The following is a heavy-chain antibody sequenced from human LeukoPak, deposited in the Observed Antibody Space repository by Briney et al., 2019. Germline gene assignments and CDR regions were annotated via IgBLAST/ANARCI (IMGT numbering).Heavy chain of an antibody. CDR1: GGSISRYY. CDR2: ISYSGST. V-gene: IGHV4-59*08. CDR3: ARHSGSYYDNYDY. J-gene: IGHJ4*02. D-gene: IGHD1-26*01. Sequence: PSETLSLTCTVSGGSISRYYWSWIRQPPGKGLEWIGYISYSGSTNYNPSLKSRVTISVDTSKNQFSLNLNSVTATDTAVYYCARHSGSYYDNYDYWGQGTLITVSS.